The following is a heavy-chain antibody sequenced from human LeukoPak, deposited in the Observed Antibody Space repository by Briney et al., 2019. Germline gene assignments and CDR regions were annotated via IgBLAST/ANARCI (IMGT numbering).Heavy chain of an antibody. J-gene: IGHJ5*02. CDR3: AREGDSDWFDP. Sequence: SDTLSLTCTVSGGFISSYYWSWIRHPSGKALEGIGYIYYSGSTNYNPSLKSRVTISVDTSKNQFSLKLSSVTAADTAVYYCAREGDSDWFDPWGQGTLVTVSS. CDR1: GGFISSYY. V-gene: IGHV4-59*01. CDR2: IYYSGST. D-gene: IGHD3-16*01.